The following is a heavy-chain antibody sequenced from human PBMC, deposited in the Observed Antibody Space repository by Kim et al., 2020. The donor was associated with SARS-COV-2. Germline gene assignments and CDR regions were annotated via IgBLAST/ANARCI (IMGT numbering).Heavy chain of an antibody. Sequence: ASVKVSCKASGYTFTTYDLSWVRQATGQGLEWMGYLNPNTGNTAYAQKFQGRVTMTRNTPISTAYMELSSPTSEDTAVYYCVRAGYCSRGTCYTWSDYWG. CDR3: VRAGYCSRGTCYTWSDY. J-gene: IGHJ4*01. D-gene: IGHD2-15*01. CDR1: GYTFTTYD. V-gene: IGHV1-8*01. CDR2: LNPNTGNT.